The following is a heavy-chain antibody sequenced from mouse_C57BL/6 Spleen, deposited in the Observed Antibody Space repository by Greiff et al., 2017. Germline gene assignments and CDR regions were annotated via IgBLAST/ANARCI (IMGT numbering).Heavy chain of an antibody. D-gene: IGHD1-1*01. CDR3: ARDALRSVYFDV. Sequence: EVQLQESGPSLVRPSQTLSLTCTVTGFSINSDCYWIWIRQFPGNKLEYIGYTFYSGITYYNPSLESRTYITRDTSKNQFSLKLSSVTTEDTATYDCARDALRSVYFDVWGTGTTVTVSS. V-gene: IGHV3-3*01. CDR2: TFYSGIT. J-gene: IGHJ1*03. CDR1: GFSINSDCY.